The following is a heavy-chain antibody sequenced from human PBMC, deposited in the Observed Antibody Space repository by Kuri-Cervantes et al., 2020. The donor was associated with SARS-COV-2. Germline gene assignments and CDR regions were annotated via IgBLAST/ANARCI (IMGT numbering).Heavy chain of an antibody. CDR1: GFTVSSNY. V-gene: IGHV3-53*01. Sequence: GESLKISCAASGFTVSSNYMSWVRQAPGKGLEWVSVIYSGGSTYYADSVKGRFTISRDNSKNTLYLQMNSLRAEDTAVYYCATYSSSSWHFDYWGQGTLVTVSS. CDR2: IYSGGST. D-gene: IGHD6-6*01. CDR3: ATYSSSSWHFDY. J-gene: IGHJ4*02.